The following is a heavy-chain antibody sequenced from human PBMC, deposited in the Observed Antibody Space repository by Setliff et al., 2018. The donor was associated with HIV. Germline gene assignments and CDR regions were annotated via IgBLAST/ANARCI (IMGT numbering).Heavy chain of an antibody. D-gene: IGHD4-17*01. J-gene: IGHJ2*01. Sequence: ASVKVSCKASGFIFTNYGIHWVRQAPGHSLEWMGFINSGTGNTIYSQKFQGRVTFSRDTSASTANMELSSLRSEDTAVYYCANSVTDASYWYFIHWGRGSPVTVSS. V-gene: IGHV1-3*01. CDR3: ANSVTDASYWYFIH. CDR1: GFIFTNYG. CDR2: INSGTGNT.